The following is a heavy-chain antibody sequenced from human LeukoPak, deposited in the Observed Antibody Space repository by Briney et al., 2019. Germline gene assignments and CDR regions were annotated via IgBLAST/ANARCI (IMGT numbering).Heavy chain of an antibody. V-gene: IGHV1-18*01. CDR1: GYTFTSYG. J-gene: IGHJ4*02. D-gene: IGHD6-13*01. CDR2: ISAYNGNT. Sequence: ASVTVSCKASGYTFTSYGISWVRQAPGQGLEWMGWISAYNGNTNYAQKLQGRVTMTTDTSTSTAYMELRSLRSDDTAVYYCARDEQQLPPAPFDYWGQGTLVTVSS. CDR3: ARDEQQLPPAPFDY.